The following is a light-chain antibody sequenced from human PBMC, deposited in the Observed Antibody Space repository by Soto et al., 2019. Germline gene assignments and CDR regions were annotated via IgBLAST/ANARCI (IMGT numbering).Light chain of an antibody. CDR2: DVN. J-gene: IGLJ2*01. Sequence: ALTQPASVSGSPGQSITLSCTGTSSDIGGYDYVSWYQRHPGKAPKLIIYDVNNRPSGVSNRFSGSKSGNTASLTISGLQAEDEADYYCTSYASGSSHVVFGGGTQLTVL. CDR1: SSDIGGYDY. CDR3: TSYASGSSHVV. V-gene: IGLV2-14*01.